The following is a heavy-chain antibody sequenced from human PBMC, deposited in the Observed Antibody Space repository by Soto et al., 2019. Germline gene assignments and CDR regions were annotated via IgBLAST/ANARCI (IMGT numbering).Heavy chain of an antibody. CDR3: ARDMSSSWPSYYYGMDV. D-gene: IGHD6-13*01. CDR2: MYSGGDI. J-gene: IGHJ6*02. V-gene: IGHV3-66*01. Sequence: PGGSLRLSCLVSGFTVNTNYMYWVRQAPGRGLEWVSAMYSGGDIHYADSVKGRFTISRDTSENTLYLRMDKLRVEDTAVYYCARDMSSSWPSYYYGMDVWGQGTTVTVSS. CDR1: GFTVNTNY.